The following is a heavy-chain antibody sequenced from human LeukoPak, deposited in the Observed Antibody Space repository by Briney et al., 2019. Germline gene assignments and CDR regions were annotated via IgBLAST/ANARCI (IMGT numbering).Heavy chain of an antibody. J-gene: IGHJ5*02. V-gene: IGHV3-66*01. Sequence: PGGSLRLSCAASGFTVSSNYMSWVRQAPGKGLEWVSVIYSGGSTYYADSVKGRFTISRDNSKNTLYLQMNSLRAEDTAVYYCARDAKILWFGESTPSWGQGTLVTVSS. D-gene: IGHD3-10*01. CDR1: GFTVSSNY. CDR2: IYSGGST. CDR3: ARDAKILWFGESTPS.